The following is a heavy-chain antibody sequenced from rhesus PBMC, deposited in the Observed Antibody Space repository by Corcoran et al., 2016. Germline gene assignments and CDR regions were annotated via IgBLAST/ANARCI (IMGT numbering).Heavy chain of an antibody. CDR2: ISGNSETT. CDR1: GASLYGNY. Sequence: QVQLQESGPGLVKPSETLPLTCAVSGASLYGNYWTWIRQSPGKGLAWIGDISGNSETTSYNPPLGGRVTISKDTSQNQFSLMLTSVTAADTAVYYCARDAISLDVWGRGVLVTVSS. J-gene: IGHJ5-2*02. V-gene: IGHV4-147*01. CDR3: ARDAISLDV.